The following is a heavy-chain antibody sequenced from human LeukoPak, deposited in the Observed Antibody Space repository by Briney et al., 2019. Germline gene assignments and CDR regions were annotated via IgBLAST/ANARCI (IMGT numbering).Heavy chain of an antibody. J-gene: IGHJ4*02. V-gene: IGHV3-20*04. D-gene: IGHD3-22*01. Sequence: GGSLRLSCAASGFTFDDYGMSWVRQAPGKGLEWVSGINWNGGSTGYADSVKDRFTISRDNAKNSLYLQMNSLRAEDTAVYYCARLVGFYYDSSGYRQHDYWGQGTLVTVSS. CDR2: INWNGGST. CDR3: ARLVGFYYDSSGYRQHDY. CDR1: GFTFDDYG.